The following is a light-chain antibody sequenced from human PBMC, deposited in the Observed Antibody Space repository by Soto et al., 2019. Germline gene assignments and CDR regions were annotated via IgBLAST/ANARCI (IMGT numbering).Light chain of an antibody. J-gene: IGKJ4*01. CDR1: QSVSSY. CDR3: QQRSNWPPA. CDR2: DAS. Sequence: EIVLTQSPATLSLSPGERATLSCRASQSVSSYLAWYQQKPGQAPQLLIYDASNRATGIPARFSGSGSRTDFTLTISSLEPEDFAVYYCQQRSNWPPAFGGGTKVEIK. V-gene: IGKV3-11*01.